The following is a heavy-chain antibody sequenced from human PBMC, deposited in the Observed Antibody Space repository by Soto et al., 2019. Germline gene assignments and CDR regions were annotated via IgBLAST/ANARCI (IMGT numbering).Heavy chain of an antibody. CDR2: IYYSGST. J-gene: IGHJ4*02. CDR1: GGSISSGGYY. Sequence: QVQLQESGPGLVKPSQTLSLTCTVSGGSISSGGYYWSWIRQHPGKGLEWIGYIYYSGSTYYNPSLKSRVTISVDTSKNQLSLKLSSVTAADTAVYYCARTRTHDYGDYSYFDYWGQGTLVTVSS. V-gene: IGHV4-31*03. D-gene: IGHD4-17*01. CDR3: ARTRTHDYGDYSYFDY.